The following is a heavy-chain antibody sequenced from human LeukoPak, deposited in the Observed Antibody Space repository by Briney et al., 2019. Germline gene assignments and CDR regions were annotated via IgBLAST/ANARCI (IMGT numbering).Heavy chain of an antibody. Sequence: ASVKVSCKVSGYTFTDYYMHWVQQAPGKGLEWMGLVDPEDGETIYAEKFQGRVTITADTSTDTAYMELSSLRSEGTAVYYCATGDWTSLDPWGQGTLVTVSS. CDR2: VDPEDGET. CDR1: GYTFTDYY. J-gene: IGHJ5*02. V-gene: IGHV1-69-2*01. D-gene: IGHD1-1*01. CDR3: ATGDWTSLDP.